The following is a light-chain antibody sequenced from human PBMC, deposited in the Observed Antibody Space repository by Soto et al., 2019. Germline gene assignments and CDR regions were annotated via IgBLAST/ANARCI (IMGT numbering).Light chain of an antibody. J-gene: IGLJ1*01. CDR3: CSHAGSYTYV. CDR2: EVS. CDR1: SSGVGGDKY. Sequence: QSALTQPRSVSGSPGQSVAISCTGTSSGVGGDKYVSWYQQHPGKAPKVMIYEVSKRPSGVPDRFSGSKSGNTASLTISGLQADDEADYYCCSHAGSYTYVFGTGTKVTVL. V-gene: IGLV2-11*01.